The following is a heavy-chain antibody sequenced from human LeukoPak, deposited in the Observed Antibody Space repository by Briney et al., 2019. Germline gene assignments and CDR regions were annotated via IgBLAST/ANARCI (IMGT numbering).Heavy chain of an antibody. V-gene: IGHV3-23*01. J-gene: IGHJ4*02. CDR1: GCTFSSYA. CDR2: ISDSGGST. Sequence: GGSLRLSCAASGCTFSSYAMSWVRQPPGKGLEWVSAISDSGGSTYYADSVKGRFTNSRDNSKNTLYLQMNSLRAEDTAVYYCAKGRPPHLYYFDYCGQGTLVTVSS. CDR3: AKGRPPHLYYFDY.